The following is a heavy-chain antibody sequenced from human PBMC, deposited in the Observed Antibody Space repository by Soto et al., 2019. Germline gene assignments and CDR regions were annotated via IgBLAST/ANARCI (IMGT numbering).Heavy chain of an antibody. Sequence: SETLSLTCAVYGGSFSGYYWSWIRQPPGKGLEWIGEINHSGSTNYNPSLKSRVTISVDTSKNQFSLKLSSVTAADTAVYYCARGITGTSHFDYWGQGTLVTVS. D-gene: IGHD1-7*01. CDR1: GGSFSGYY. CDR3: ARGITGTSHFDY. CDR2: INHSGST. V-gene: IGHV4-34*01. J-gene: IGHJ4*02.